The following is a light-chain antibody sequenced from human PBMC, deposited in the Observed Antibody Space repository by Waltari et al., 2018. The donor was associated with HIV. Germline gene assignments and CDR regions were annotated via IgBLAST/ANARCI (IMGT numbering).Light chain of an antibody. J-gene: IGKJ2*01. CDR1: QSVSSK. CDR3: QQYKNWPLYT. CDR2: DAS. Sequence: EIVMTQSPVTLSVSPGEGATLSCRASQSVSSKLAWFQQTPGQAPRLLIYDASTRATGVPVRFSGSGSGTEFTLTISSLQSEDFAVYYCQQYKNWPLYTFGQGTKLEIK. V-gene: IGKV3-15*01.